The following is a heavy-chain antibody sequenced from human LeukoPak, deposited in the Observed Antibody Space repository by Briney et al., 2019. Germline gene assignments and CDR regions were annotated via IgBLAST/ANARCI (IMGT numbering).Heavy chain of an antibody. CDR1: GGSVSRGGYY. D-gene: IGHD6-6*01. J-gene: IGHJ4*02. CDR2: IYYSGST. V-gene: IGHV4-61*08. Sequence: SETLSLTCTVSGGSVSRGGYYWNWIRQPPGKGLEWIGYIYYSGSTNYNPSLNSRVTISVDTSKNQFSLKLSSVTAADTAVYYCARYSSSSLGAGGFDYWGQGILVTVSS. CDR3: ARYSSSSLGAGGFDY.